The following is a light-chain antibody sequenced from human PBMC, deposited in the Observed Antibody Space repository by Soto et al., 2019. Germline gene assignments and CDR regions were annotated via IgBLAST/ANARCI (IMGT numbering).Light chain of an antibody. CDR3: CSYAGSGTLV. J-gene: IGLJ3*02. CDR1: TNDVGSYDL. CDR2: EVS. Sequence: QSALTQPASVSGSPGQSITISCTGTTNDVGSYDLVSWYQHHPGKAPKLMIYEVSKRPSGISYRFSGSKSGNTASVTISGLQAEDEADYYCCSYAGSGTLVFGGGTQLTV. V-gene: IGLV2-23*02.